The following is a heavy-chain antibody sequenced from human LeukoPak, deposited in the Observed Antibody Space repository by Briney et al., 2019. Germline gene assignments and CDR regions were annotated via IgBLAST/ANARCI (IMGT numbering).Heavy chain of an antibody. CDR1: GGSFSGYY. CDR2: INHSGST. CDR3: ARGGGYDSRGYYAFDY. J-gene: IGHJ4*02. D-gene: IGHD3-22*01. V-gene: IGHV4-34*01. Sequence: SETLSLTCAVYGGSFSGYYWSWIRQPPGKGLEWIGEINHSGSTNYNPSLKSRVTISVDTSKNQFSLKLSSVTAADTAVYYCARGGGYDSRGYYAFDYWGQGTLVTVSS.